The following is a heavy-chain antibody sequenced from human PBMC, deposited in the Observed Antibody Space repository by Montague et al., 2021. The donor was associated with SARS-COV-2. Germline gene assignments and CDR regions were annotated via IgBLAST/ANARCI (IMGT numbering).Heavy chain of an antibody. D-gene: IGHD3-10*01. V-gene: IGHV3-11*03. CDR2: ISTRSTYT. J-gene: IGHJ6*02. Sequence: SLRLSCAASGFTFSDCYMTWIRQAPGKGLEWLSYISTRSTYTNYADSVKGRFTISRDDAKNSLYLQMNSLRAEDTAVYHCASFTMVRGAPGYGMDVWGQGTTVTVSS. CDR3: ASFTMVRGAPGYGMDV. CDR1: GFTFSDCY.